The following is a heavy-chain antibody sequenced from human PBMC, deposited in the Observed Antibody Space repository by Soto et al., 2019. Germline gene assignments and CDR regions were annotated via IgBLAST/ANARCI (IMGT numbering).Heavy chain of an antibody. CDR1: GFTFRTYT. D-gene: IGHD2-15*01. CDR2: IRGFSPYT. CDR3: AXDRGYDAHDYYYNAMDV. Sequence: GGSLRLSCVASGFTFRTYTMNWVRQAPGKGLEWVSGIRGFSPYTFYAESVKGRFTISRDNAKNSLYLQMNSLGVEDTAVYYCAXDRGYDAHDYYYNAMDVWGQGTTVTVS. J-gene: IGHJ6*02. V-gene: IGHV3-21*01.